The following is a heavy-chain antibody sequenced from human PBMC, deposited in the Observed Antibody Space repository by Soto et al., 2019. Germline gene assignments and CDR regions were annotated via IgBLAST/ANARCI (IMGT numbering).Heavy chain of an antibody. Sequence: ASVKVSCKASGYTFITYDINWVRQATGQGLEWMGWMNPSNGNAGYAQNFQGRVTMTRNTSISTAYMELSSLRSEDTAVYYCAVPIVATIIYGMDVWGQGTTVTVSS. CDR1: GYTFITYD. CDR2: MNPSNGNA. J-gene: IGHJ6*02. D-gene: IGHD5-12*01. V-gene: IGHV1-8*01. CDR3: AVPIVATIIYGMDV.